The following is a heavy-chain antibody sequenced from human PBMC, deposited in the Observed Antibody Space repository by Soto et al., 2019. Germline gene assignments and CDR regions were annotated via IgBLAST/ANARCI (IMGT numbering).Heavy chain of an antibody. CDR1: GGSISSYY. V-gene: IGHV4-59*08. Sequence: SETLSLTCTVSGGSISSYYWSWIRQPPGKGLEWIGYIYYSGSTNYNPSLKSRVTISVDTSKNQFSLKLSSVTAADTAVYYCARPREQLVPWYLDLWGRGTLVTVSS. CDR2: IYYSGST. J-gene: IGHJ2*01. CDR3: ARPREQLVPWYLDL. D-gene: IGHD6-6*01.